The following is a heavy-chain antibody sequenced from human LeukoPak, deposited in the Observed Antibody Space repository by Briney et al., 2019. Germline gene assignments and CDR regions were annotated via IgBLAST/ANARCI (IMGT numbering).Heavy chain of an antibody. CDR1: GFTFSSDS. V-gene: IGHV3-21*01. Sequence: PGGSLRLSCAASGFTFSSDSRNWVRQEPEKGGEWVSSISSSIGYIYYADSVKGRFTISRDNAKNSLYLQMNSLRAEDTAVYYCARDPVRNYYGSGSYWDAFDIWGQGTMVTVSS. CDR2: ISSSIGYI. D-gene: IGHD3-10*01. CDR3: ARDPVRNYYGSGSYWDAFDI. J-gene: IGHJ3*02.